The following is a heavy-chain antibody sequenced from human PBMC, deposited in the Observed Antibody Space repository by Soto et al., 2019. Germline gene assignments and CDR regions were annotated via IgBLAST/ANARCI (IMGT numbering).Heavy chain of an antibody. CDR1: TYSISSGFF. D-gene: IGHD1-1*01. V-gene: IGHV4-38-2*02. J-gene: IGHJ5*02. Sequence: PWETLSLTCSVSTYSISSGFFWGWIRRPPGKGLEWIGSIFHTGDTYYNPSLKSRITMSVDTSRNQFSLKLTSLTAADTAVYYCARDTNSLDPWGQGTLVTVSS. CDR3: ARDTNSLDP. CDR2: IFHTGDT.